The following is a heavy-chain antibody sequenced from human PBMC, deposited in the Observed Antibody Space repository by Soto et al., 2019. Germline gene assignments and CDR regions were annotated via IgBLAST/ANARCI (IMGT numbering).Heavy chain of an antibody. CDR2: ISGSGGTT. V-gene: IGHV3-23*01. CDR1: GFTFSTYA. D-gene: IGHD2-2*01. J-gene: IGHJ4*02. Sequence: EVQLLESGGGLVQPGGSLRLSCAASGFTFSTYALSWVRQAPGKGLECVSIISGSGGTTYYADSVKGRFTISRDNSKNTLYLQMTSLRAEDSAIYYCARTSVPAHFDSWGQGTLVTVSS. CDR3: ARTSVPAHFDS.